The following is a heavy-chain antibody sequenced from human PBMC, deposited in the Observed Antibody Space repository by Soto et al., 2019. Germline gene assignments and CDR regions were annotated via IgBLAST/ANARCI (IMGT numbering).Heavy chain of an antibody. J-gene: IGHJ6*03. Sequence: GGSLRLSCAASGFTFSSYWMHWVRQAPGKGLVWVSRINSDGSSTSYADSVKGRFTISRDNAKNTLYLQMNSLRAEDTAVYYCARTQAIVVVPAAKNYMDVWGKGTTVTVSS. CDR3: ARTQAIVVVPAAKNYMDV. D-gene: IGHD2-2*01. V-gene: IGHV3-74*01. CDR2: INSDGSST. CDR1: GFTFSSYW.